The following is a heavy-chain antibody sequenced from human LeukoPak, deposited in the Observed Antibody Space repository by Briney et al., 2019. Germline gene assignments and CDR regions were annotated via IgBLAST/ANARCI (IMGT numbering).Heavy chain of an antibody. CDR3: ARLEAAAGSY. CDR1: GFTFGSYE. V-gene: IGHV3-48*03. CDR2: ISSSGSTI. D-gene: IGHD6-13*01. J-gene: IGHJ4*02. Sequence: GGSLRLSCAASGFTFGSYEMNWVRQAPGKGLEWVSYISSSGSTIYYADSVKGRFTISRDNAKNSLYLQMNSLRAEDTAVYYCARLEAAAGSYWGQGTLVTVSS.